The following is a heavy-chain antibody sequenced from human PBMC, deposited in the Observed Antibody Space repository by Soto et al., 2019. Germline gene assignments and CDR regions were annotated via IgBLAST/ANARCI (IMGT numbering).Heavy chain of an antibody. CDR1: GFTFSTYA. CDR3: AKASTYEYVWGSFRYYFDY. J-gene: IGHJ4*02. CDR2: ISGSGDRT. Sequence: GGSLRLSCAASGFTFSTYAMSWVRQAPGKGLEWVSGISGSGDRTHYVDSVKGRFTISRDNSKSTLYLQMHSLRAEDTALYYCAKASTYEYVWGSFRYYFDYWGQGTLVTVSS. V-gene: IGHV3-23*01. D-gene: IGHD3-16*02.